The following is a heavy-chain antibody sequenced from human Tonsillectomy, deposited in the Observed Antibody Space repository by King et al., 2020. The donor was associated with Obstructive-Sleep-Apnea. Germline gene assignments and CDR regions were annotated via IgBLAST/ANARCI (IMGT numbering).Heavy chain of an antibody. V-gene: IGHV4-59*01. CDR2: ISYSGST. Sequence: QLQESGPGLVKPSETLSLTCTVSGGSISSSYWSWFRQPPGKGLEWIGYISYSGSTKYNPSLKSPVTISVDTSKNQFSLKLTSVTAADTGLYYCARDSSIFYYFDYWGQGTLVTVSS. J-gene: IGHJ4*02. D-gene: IGHD6-6*01. CDR1: GGSISSSY. CDR3: ARDSSIFYYFDY.